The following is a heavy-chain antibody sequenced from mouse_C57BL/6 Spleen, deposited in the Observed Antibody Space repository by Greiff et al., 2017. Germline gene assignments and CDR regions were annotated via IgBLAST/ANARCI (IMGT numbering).Heavy chain of an antibody. CDR1: GYTFTSYW. J-gene: IGHJ4*01. Sequence: QVHVKQPGAELVRPGSSVKLSCKASGYTFTSYWMHWVKQRPIQGLEWIGNIDPSDSETHYNQKFKDKATLTVDKSSSTGYMQLSSLTSEDSAVDFCARAYYSNYGGAMDYWGQGTSGTVSS. CDR3: ARAYYSNYGGAMDY. CDR2: IDPSDSET. D-gene: IGHD2-5*01. V-gene: IGHV1-52*01.